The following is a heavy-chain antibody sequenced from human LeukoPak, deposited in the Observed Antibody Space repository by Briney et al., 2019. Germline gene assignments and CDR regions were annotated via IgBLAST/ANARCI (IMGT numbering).Heavy chain of an antibody. Sequence: ASVKVSFKASGYTFTGYYMHWVRQAPGQGLEWMGWINPNSGGTNYAQKFQGRVTMTRDTSISTAYMELSRLRSDDTAVYYCAEGSGSYYWAFDIWGQGTMVTVSS. CDR1: GYTFTGYY. CDR2: INPNSGGT. CDR3: AEGSGSYYWAFDI. V-gene: IGHV1-2*02. J-gene: IGHJ3*02. D-gene: IGHD1-26*01.